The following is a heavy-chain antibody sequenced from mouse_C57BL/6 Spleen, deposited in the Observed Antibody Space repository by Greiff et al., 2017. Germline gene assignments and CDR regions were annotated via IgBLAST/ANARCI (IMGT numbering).Heavy chain of an antibody. V-gene: IGHV1-50*01. CDR1: GYTFTSYW. CDR3: ARRDYGYDGGYYYAMDY. Sequence: QVQLQQPGAELVKPGASVKLSCKASGYTFTSYWMQWVKQRPGQGLEWIGEIDPSYSYTNYNQKFKGKATLTVDTSSSTAYMQLSSLTSEDSAVYYCARRDYGYDGGYYYAMDYWGQGTSVTVSS. J-gene: IGHJ4*01. D-gene: IGHD2-2*01. CDR2: IDPSYSYT.